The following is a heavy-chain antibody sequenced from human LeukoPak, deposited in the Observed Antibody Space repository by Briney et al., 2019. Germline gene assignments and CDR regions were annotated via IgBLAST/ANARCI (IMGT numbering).Heavy chain of an antibody. V-gene: IGHV4-59*01. Sequence: SETLSLTCTVSGGSISSYYWSWIRQPPGKGLEWIGYIYYSGSTNYNPSLKSRVTISVDTSKNQFSLKLSSVTAADTAVYYCARVVGRYDFWSGPNYYYYMDVWGKXTXVTVSS. CDR2: IYYSGST. D-gene: IGHD3-3*01. J-gene: IGHJ6*03. CDR1: GGSISSYY. CDR3: ARVVGRYDFWSGPNYYYYMDV.